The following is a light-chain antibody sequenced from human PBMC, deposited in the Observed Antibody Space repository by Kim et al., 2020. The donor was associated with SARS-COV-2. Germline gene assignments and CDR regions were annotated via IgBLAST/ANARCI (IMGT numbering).Light chain of an antibody. CDR1: TSNIENNA. V-gene: IGLV1-44*01. CDR2: ANN. CDR3: ASWDDSLNGHVV. Sequence: QRVTISCSETTSNIENNAVNWYQHLPGTAPKLLIYANNQRPSGVPDRFSASKSGTSASLAISGLQSEDEAHYYCASWDDSLNGHVVFGGGTQLTVL. J-gene: IGLJ2*01.